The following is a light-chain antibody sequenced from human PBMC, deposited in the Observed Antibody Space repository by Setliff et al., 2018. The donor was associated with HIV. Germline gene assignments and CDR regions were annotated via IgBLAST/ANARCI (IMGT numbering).Light chain of an antibody. CDR1: SSDVGGYNY. CDR2: EVS. J-gene: IGLJ1*01. CDR3: TSYAGSNNLGV. V-gene: IGLV2-8*01. Sequence: LTQPPSASGSPGQSVTISCTGTSSDVGGYNYVSWYQQHPGKAPKLMIYEVSKRPSGVPDRFPGSKSGNTASLTVSGLQAEDEADYYCTSYAGSNNLGVFGTGTKVTVL.